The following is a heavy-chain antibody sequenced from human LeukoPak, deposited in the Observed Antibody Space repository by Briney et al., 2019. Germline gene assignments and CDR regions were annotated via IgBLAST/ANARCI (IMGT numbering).Heavy chain of an antibody. J-gene: IGHJ6*02. Sequence: ASVKVSCKASGYTFTSYYMHWVRQAPGQGLEWMGIINPSGGSTSYAQKFQGRVTMTTDTSTSTAYMELRSLRSDDTAVYYCASTRGYCSGGSCYYYYGMDVWGQGTTVTVSS. CDR3: ASTRGYCSGGSCYYYYGMDV. CDR1: GYTFTSYY. D-gene: IGHD2-15*01. CDR2: INPSGGST. V-gene: IGHV1-46*01.